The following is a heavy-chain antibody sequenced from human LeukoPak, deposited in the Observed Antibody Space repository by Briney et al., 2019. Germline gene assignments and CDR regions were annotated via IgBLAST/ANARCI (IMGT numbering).Heavy chain of an antibody. CDR2: ICDNGDRT. J-gene: IGHJ6*02. CDR3: AKDLSRSGPYYWMDV. V-gene: IGHV3-23*01. CDR1: GFSFCSHV. Sequence: GGALRLSCAASGFSFCSHVMSWGAQAPGEGLEWVWNICDNGDRTYYKDSLKGPVTISRDHSHKTLYLQMDRLRAEGTALYFSAKDLSRSGPYYWMDVWGQGTTVTVSS.